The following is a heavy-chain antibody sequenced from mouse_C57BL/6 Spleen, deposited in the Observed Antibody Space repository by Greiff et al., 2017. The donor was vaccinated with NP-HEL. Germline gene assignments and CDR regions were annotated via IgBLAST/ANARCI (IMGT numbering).Heavy chain of an antibody. D-gene: IGHD2-1*01. V-gene: IGHV1-55*01. CDR3: ARYRNYEGFAY. CDR2: IYPVGGGT. Sequence: QVQLQQPLAELVKPGVVGKMDGKVVGCTVTSDWSTWVRVVPGQGLEWIGDIYPVGGGTNYNEKFKSKATLTVDTSSSTAYMQLSSLTSEDSAVYYCARYRNYEGFAYWGKGTLVTVSA. CDR1: GCTVTSDW. J-gene: IGHJ3*01.